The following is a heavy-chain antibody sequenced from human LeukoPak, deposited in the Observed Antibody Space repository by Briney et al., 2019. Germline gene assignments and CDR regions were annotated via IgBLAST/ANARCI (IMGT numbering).Heavy chain of an antibody. J-gene: IGHJ5*02. V-gene: IGHV4-61*02. Sequence: SSQTLSLTCTVSGGSISSGSYYWSWIRQPAGKGLEWIGRIYTSGSTNYNPSLKSRVTISVDTSKNQFSLKLSSVTAADTAVYYCARVTMVRGVAAPNWFDPWGQGTLVTVSS. CDR1: GGSISSGSYY. D-gene: IGHD3-10*01. CDR2: IYTSGST. CDR3: ARVTMVRGVAAPNWFDP.